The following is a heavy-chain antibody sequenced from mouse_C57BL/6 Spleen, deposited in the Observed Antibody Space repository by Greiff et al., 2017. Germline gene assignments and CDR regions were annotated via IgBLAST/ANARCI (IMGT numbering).Heavy chain of an antibody. CDR1: GFTFSDYG. CDR2: ISSGSSTI. V-gene: IGHV5-17*01. D-gene: IGHD2-5*01. Sequence: EVQLVESGGGLVKPGGSLKLSCAASGFTFSDYGMHWVRQAPEKGLEWVAYISSGSSTIYYADTVKGRFTISRDNAKNTLFLQMTSLRSEDTAMYYCARNSNYWFAYWGQGTPVTVSA. J-gene: IGHJ3*01. CDR3: ARNSNYWFAY.